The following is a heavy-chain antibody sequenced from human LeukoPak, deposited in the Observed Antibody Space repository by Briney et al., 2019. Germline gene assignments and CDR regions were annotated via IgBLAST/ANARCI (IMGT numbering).Heavy chain of an antibody. CDR3: VRLGTTTR. V-gene: IGHV4-39*07. CDR2: IYYSGST. Sequence: SETLSLTCSVSGGSISSSNYYWGWIRQPPGKGLEWIVSIYYSGSTYYNPSLKSRVTMSVDTSKDQFSLKLTSVTAADTAVYHCVRLGTTTRWGQGTLVTVSS. D-gene: IGHD1-26*01. J-gene: IGHJ4*02. CDR1: GGSISSSNYY.